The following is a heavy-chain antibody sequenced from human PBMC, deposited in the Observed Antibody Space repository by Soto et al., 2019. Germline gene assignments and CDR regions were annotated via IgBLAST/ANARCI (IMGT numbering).Heavy chain of an antibody. CDR1: GFTFSTYS. J-gene: IGHJ4*02. Sequence: EVQLVESGGGLVKPGGSLRLSCAASGFTFSTYSMNWVRQAPGKGLEWVSSISSSSSDIYYADSVKGRLTISRDNAKNSLYLQMNSLRAEDTAVYYCARVLGGSYYSFDYWGQGTLVTVSS. D-gene: IGHD1-26*01. CDR3: ARVLGGSYYSFDY. CDR2: ISSSSSDI. V-gene: IGHV3-21*01.